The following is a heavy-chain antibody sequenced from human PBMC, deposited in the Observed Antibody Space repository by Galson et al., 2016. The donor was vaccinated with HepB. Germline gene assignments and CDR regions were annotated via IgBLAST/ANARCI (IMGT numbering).Heavy chain of an antibody. D-gene: IGHD2-21*02. CDR3: ARENVDGGDWHGRWFDP. CDR1: GDSVSSNIAA. CDR2: TYYRSEWYN. J-gene: IGHJ5*02. V-gene: IGHV6-1*01. Sequence: CAISGDSVSSNIAAWNWIRLSPSRGLEWLGRTYYRSEWYNDYAEFVKGRITVNPDTSKNKFSLKLNSVTAEDSAIYYCARENVDGGDWHGRWFDPWGQGSLVTVSS.